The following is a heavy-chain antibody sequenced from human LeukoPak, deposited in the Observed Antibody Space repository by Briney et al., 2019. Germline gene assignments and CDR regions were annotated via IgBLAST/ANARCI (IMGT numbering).Heavy chain of an antibody. V-gene: IGHV3-7*01. CDR2: VKQDGRET. J-gene: IGHJ3*02. CDR1: GFTFSSYW. D-gene: IGHD6-19*01. Sequence: GGSLRLSCAASGFTFSSYWMSWVRQAPGKGLEWVANVKQDGRETYCVDSVKGRFTISRDNAKSSLYLQMNSLRAEDTAVYYCARAVGWRDAFDIWGQGTMVTVSS. CDR3: ARAVGWRDAFDI.